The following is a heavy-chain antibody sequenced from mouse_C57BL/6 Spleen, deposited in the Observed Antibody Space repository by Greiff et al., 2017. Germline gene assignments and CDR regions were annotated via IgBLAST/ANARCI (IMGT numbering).Heavy chain of an antibody. CDR2: ILPGSGST. Sequence: QVQLQQSGAELMKPGASVKLSCKATGYTFTGYWIEWVKQRPGHGLEWIGEILPGSGSTNYNEKFKGKATFTGDTSSNTAYMPLSSLTTEDSALYNCARSTGTYYFDYWGQGTTLTVSS. D-gene: IGHD4-1*01. CDR3: ARSTGTYYFDY. CDR1: GYTFTGYW. V-gene: IGHV1-9*01. J-gene: IGHJ2*01.